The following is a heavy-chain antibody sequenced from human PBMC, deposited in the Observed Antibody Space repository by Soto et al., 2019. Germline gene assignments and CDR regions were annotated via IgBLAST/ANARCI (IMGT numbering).Heavy chain of an antibody. J-gene: IGHJ6*02. CDR2: INPNSGGA. CDR3: AREQVGYYGMDV. D-gene: IGHD1-26*01. Sequence: ASVKVSCKASGYTFTGYYMHWVRQAPGQGLEWMGWINPNSGGANYAQKFQGWVTTTRDTSISTAYMELSRLRSDDTAVYYCAREQVGYYGMDVWGQGTTVTVSS. CDR1: GYTFTGYY. V-gene: IGHV1-2*04.